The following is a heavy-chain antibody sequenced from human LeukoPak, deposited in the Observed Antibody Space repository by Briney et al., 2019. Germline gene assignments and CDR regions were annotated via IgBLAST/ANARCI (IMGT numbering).Heavy chain of an antibody. CDR2: ISWNSGSV. J-gene: IGHJ4*02. CDR1: GFTFDDYA. CDR3: AVLDWSGGRRYYN. D-gene: IGHD3-16*01. Sequence: LSGGSLRLSCAASGFTFDDYAMHWVRQAPGKGLEWVSGISWNSGSVAYEDSVKGRFTISRDNAKNSLYLQMNSLRAEDTDLYYRAVLDWSGGRRYYNWGQGNLGTVSS. V-gene: IGHV3-9*01.